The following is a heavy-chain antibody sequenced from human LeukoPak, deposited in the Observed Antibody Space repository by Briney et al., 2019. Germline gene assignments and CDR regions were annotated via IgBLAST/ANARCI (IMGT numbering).Heavy chain of an antibody. V-gene: IGHV3-23*01. J-gene: IGHJ4*02. CDR1: GFTFSNYA. Sequence: GGSLRLSCAASGFTFSNYAMSWVRQAPGKGLEWVSSISGSGGSTYYADSVKGRFTISRDNSKNTLYLQMNSLRAEGTAIYFCAKDAGYSSSWSPDYWGQGTLVTVSS. CDR3: AKDAGYSSSWSPDY. D-gene: IGHD6-13*01. CDR2: ISGSGGST.